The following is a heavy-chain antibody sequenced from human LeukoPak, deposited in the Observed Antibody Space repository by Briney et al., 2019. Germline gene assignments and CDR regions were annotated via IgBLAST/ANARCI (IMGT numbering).Heavy chain of an antibody. D-gene: IGHD3-10*01. CDR2: MNPNSGNT. J-gene: IGHJ5*02. V-gene: IGHV1-8*01. Sequence: ASVTVSCKASGYTFTSYDINWVRQAPGQGLEWMGWMNPNSGNTGYAQKFQGRVTMTRNTSISTAYMELSSLRSEDTAVYYCARGQSDSGSSNWFDPWGQGTLVTVSS. CDR3: ARGQSDSGSSNWFDP. CDR1: GYTFTSYD.